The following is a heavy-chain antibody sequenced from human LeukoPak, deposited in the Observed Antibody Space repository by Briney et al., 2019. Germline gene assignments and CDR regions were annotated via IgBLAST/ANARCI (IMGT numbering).Heavy chain of an antibody. J-gene: IGHJ5*02. D-gene: IGHD4-17*01. Sequence: NSSETLSLTCTVSGGSISSSPYYWNWIRQSPGKGLEWIGYIYYSGSTYYNPSLKSRATISLDTSKNQFSLKLWSVTTADTAVYYCARVMTTHFAPWGQGTLVTVSS. V-gene: IGHV4-61*01. CDR1: GGSISSSPYY. CDR3: ARVMTTHFAP. CDR2: IYYSGST.